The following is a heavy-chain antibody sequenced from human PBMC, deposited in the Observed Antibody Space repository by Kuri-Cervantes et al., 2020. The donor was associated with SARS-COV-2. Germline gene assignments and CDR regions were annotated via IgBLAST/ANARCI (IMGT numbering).Heavy chain of an antibody. D-gene: IGHD1-7*01. V-gene: IGHV4-61*01. CDR3: GRLWNWNYPDY. CDR2: IYYSGRT. J-gene: IGHJ4*02. Sequence: SETLSLTCTVSGGSVSSGSYYWSWIRQPPGKGLEWIGYIYYSGRTNYNPSLKSRVTRSVDTSKNQFSLKLSYVTAADTAVYYCGRLWNWNYPDYWGQGTLVTVSS. CDR1: GGSVSSGSYY.